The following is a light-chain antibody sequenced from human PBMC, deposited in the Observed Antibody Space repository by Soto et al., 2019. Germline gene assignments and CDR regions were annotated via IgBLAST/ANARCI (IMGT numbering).Light chain of an antibody. V-gene: IGKV3-20*01. CDR1: QIFSDTY. J-gene: IGKJ1*01. Sequence: EIVLTQSPGRLSLSPRERGTLCCRSSQIFSDTYLAWYKQKPGQAPRLVVYGASSRATGVPDRITGSGSGTDFTLSISRLEPEDFAVYYCQQYGGSTRTFGQGTKVDIK. CDR2: GAS. CDR3: QQYGGSTRT.